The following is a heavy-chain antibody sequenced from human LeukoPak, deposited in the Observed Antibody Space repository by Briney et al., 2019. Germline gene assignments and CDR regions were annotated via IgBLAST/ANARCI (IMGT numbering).Heavy chain of an antibody. J-gene: IGHJ1*01. V-gene: IGHV3-48*01. D-gene: IGHD6-13*01. CDR1: GFSLSAYS. CDR2: ISSSSATI. CDR3: AKDSSSWYFAEYFQH. Sequence: GGSLRLSCEGSGFSLSAYSMNWVRQAPGKGLESVSYISSSSATIFYADSVKGRFTISRDNAKNSLYLQMNSLRPEDTAVYYCAKDSSSWYFAEYFQHWGQGTLVTVSS.